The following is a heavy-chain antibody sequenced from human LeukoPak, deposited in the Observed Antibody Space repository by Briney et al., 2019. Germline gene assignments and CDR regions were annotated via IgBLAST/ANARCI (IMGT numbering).Heavy chain of an antibody. Sequence: SETLSLTCTVSGGSISSYYWSWIRQPPGKGLEWIGYIYYGVSTNYNPSLKSRVTISLDTSKKQISLKVRSVTAADTAIYYCARLLADNWFDPWGQGTLVAVSS. V-gene: IGHV4-59*08. J-gene: IGHJ5*02. CDR1: GGSISSYY. D-gene: IGHD6-13*01. CDR3: ARLLADNWFDP. CDR2: IYYGVST.